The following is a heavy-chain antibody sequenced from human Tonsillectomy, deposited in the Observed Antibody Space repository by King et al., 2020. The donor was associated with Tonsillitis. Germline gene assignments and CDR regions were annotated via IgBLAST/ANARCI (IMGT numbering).Heavy chain of an antibody. V-gene: IGHV3-72*01. CDR2: TRGKARSYTT. CDR1: GFSFSDHY. J-gene: IGHJ6*03. Sequence: VQLVESGGGLVQPGGSLRLSCAASGFSFSDHYMDWVRQAPGKGLEWVARTRGKARSYTTEYAASVKGRFTIARDDSKNSLYLQMNSLTTEDTAVYYCASAGADASQHHYMDVWGKGTTVTVSS. D-gene: IGHD2-2*01. CDR3: ASAGADASQHHYMDV.